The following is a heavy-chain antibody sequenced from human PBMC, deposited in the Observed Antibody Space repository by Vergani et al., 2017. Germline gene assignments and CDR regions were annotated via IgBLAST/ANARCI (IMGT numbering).Heavy chain of an antibody. Sequence: QVQLVQSGAEVKKPGASVKVSCKASGYTFTSYYMHWVRQAPGQGLEWMGIINPSGGSTSYAQKFQGRVTMTRDTSTSTVYMELSSLRSEDTAVYYCAREPGRAAAGYKYFDYWGQGTLVTVSS. V-gene: IGHV1-46*01. CDR2: INPSGGST. J-gene: IGHJ4*02. D-gene: IGHD6-13*01. CDR1: GYTFTSYY. CDR3: AREPGRAAAGYKYFDY.